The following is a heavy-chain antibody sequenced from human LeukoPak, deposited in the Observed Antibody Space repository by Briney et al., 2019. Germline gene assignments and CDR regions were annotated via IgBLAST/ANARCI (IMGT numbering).Heavy chain of an antibody. CDR3: AKRRDYYYYGMDV. Sequence: GRSLRLSCAASGLTFSSYGMHSVRQAPGKGLEWVAVISYDGSNKYYADSVKGRFTISRDNSKNTLYLQMNSLRAEDTAVYYCAKRRDYYYYGMDVWGQGTTVTVSS. CDR2: ISYDGSNK. CDR1: GLTFSSYG. J-gene: IGHJ6*02. V-gene: IGHV3-30*18.